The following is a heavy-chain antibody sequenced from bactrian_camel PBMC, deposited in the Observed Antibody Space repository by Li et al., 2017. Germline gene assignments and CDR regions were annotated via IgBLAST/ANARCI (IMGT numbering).Heavy chain of an antibody. CDR3: AADEGRRSRWLLREYEYLY. CDR2: VDTDGSI. CDR1: GFTFSSYC. J-gene: IGHJ4*01. V-gene: IGHV3S26*01. D-gene: IGHD1*01. Sequence: VQLVESGGGLVQPGGSLRLSCAASGFTFSSYCMAWFRQVPGKEREGVAAVDTDGSISYTDFVKGRFTISKDNAKNTLYLQMNSLKPEDTAMYYCAADEGRRSRWLLREYEYLYWGQGTQVTVS.